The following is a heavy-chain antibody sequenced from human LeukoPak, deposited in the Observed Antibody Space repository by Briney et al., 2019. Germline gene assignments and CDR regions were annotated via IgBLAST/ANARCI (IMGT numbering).Heavy chain of an antibody. J-gene: IGHJ5*02. CDR2: IYHSGIT. CDR3: ARAYYSSSFWFDP. V-gene: IGHV4-38-2*02. Sequence: PSETLSLTCTVSGYSISSGYYWGWIRQPPGKGREGIGSIYHSGITYYNPSLKSRVTISVDTSKNQFSLKLSSVTAADTAVYYCARAYYSSSFWFDPWGQGTLVTVSS. CDR1: GYSISSGYY. D-gene: IGHD6-13*01.